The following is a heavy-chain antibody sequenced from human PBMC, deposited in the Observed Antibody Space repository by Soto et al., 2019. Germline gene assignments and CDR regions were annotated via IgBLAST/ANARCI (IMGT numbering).Heavy chain of an antibody. J-gene: IGHJ3*02. V-gene: IGHV3-33*01. CDR3: ARDSMFSSSWYGDAFDI. Sequence: GGSLRLSCAASGFTFSSYGMHWVRQAPGKGLEWVAVIWYDGSNKYYADSVKGRFTISRDNSKNTLYLQMNSLRAEDTAVYYCARDSMFSSSWYGDAFDIWGQGTMVTVSS. D-gene: IGHD6-13*01. CDR2: IWYDGSNK. CDR1: GFTFSSYG.